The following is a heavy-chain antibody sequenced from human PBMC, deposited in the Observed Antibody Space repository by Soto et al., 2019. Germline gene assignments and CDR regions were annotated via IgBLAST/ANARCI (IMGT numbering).Heavy chain of an antibody. J-gene: IGHJ4*02. Sequence: EVQMVESGGGLVQPGGSLRLSCAVSGFTVITNYISWVRQAPGKGLEWVSDIYAGGNTYYADSVKGRFAISRDNSKNTLNLEMNSLGAEDTAVYYCARKKAIVGATGYFDYWGQGTLVSVSS. D-gene: IGHD1-26*01. CDR1: GFTVITNY. V-gene: IGHV3-66*01. CDR3: ARKKAIVGATGYFDY. CDR2: IYAGGNT.